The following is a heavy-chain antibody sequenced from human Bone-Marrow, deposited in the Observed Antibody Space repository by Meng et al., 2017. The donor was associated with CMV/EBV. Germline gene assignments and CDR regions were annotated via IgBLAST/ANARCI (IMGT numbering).Heavy chain of an antibody. CDR1: GGSVSSGSYY. V-gene: IGHV4-61*01. CDR2: IYYSGST. Sequence: SEPLSLTCTVSGGSVSSGSYYWSWIRQPPGKGLEWIGYIYYSGSTNYNPSLKSRVTISVDTSKTQFSLKLSSVTAADTAVYYCARAYCSSTSCSDYWGQGMLVTVSS. CDR3: ARAYCSSTSCSDY. J-gene: IGHJ4*02. D-gene: IGHD2-2*01.